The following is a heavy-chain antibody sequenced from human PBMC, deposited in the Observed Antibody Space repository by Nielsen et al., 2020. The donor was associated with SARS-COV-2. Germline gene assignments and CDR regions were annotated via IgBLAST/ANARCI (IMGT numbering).Heavy chain of an antibody. Sequence: SETLSLTCTVSGGSISSSSYYWGWIRQPPGKGLEWIGYIYYSGSTNYNPSLKSRVTISVDTSKNQFSLKLSSVTAADTAVYYCARAGYSSSWYGGSFYYYMDVWGKGTTVTVSS. V-gene: IGHV4-61*05. J-gene: IGHJ6*03. D-gene: IGHD6-13*01. CDR3: ARAGYSSSWYGGSFYYYMDV. CDR1: GGSISSSSYY. CDR2: IYYSGST.